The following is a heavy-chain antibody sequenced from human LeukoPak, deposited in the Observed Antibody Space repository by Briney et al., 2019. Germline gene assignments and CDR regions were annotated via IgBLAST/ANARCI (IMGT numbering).Heavy chain of an antibody. CDR1: GFTFSGYW. Sequence: GGSLRLSCAASGFTFSGYWMSWVRQAPGKGLEWVANIKQDGGEKYYVDSVKGRFTISRDNAENTLYLQMNSLRAEDKAVYYCARVRYGDYFDYWGQGTLVTVSS. D-gene: IGHD4-17*01. CDR2: IKQDGGEK. CDR3: ARVRYGDYFDY. V-gene: IGHV3-7*05. J-gene: IGHJ4*02.